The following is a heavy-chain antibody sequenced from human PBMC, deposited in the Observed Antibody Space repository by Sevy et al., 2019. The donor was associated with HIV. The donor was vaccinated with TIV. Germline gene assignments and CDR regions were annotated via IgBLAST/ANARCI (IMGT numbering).Heavy chain of an antibody. CDR3: ARDEVKIVVVGGVYYYYYYGMDV. J-gene: IGHJ6*02. D-gene: IGHD3-22*01. V-gene: IGHV3-30-3*01. Sequence: GGSLRLSCAASGFTFSSYAMHWVRQAPGKGLEWVAVISYDGSNKYYADSVKGRFTISRDNSKNRLYLQMNSLRAEDTAVYNCARDEVKIVVVGGVYYYYYYGMDVWGQGTTVTVSS. CDR1: GFTFSSYA. CDR2: ISYDGSNK.